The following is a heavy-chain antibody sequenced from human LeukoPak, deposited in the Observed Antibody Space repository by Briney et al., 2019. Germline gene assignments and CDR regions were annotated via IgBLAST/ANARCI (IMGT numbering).Heavy chain of an antibody. Sequence: ASVTVSFKASGYTFTIYAFSWVRQAPGQGLEWMGWINTYNGNTDYAQKLQGRVTMTTDTSTSTAYMELRSLRSDDTAVYYCARHSSHSHFDYWGQGTLVTVSS. CDR3: ARHSSHSHFDY. CDR2: INTYNGNT. J-gene: IGHJ4*02. CDR1: GYTFTIYA. V-gene: IGHV1-18*01. D-gene: IGHD3-22*01.